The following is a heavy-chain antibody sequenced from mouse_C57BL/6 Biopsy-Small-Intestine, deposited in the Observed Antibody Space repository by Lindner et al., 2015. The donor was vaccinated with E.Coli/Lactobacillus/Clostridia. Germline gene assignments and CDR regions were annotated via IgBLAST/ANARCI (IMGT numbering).Heavy chain of an antibody. Sequence: VQLQESGAELVRSGASVKLSCTASGFNIKDDYMHWVKQRPEQGLEWIGWIDPENGDTEYASKFQGKATITADTSSNTAYLQLSSLTSEDTAVYYCTTIYYGSSYGGYFDVWGTGTTVTVSS. V-gene: IGHV14-4*01. D-gene: IGHD1-1*01. CDR2: IDPENGDT. CDR3: TTIYYGSSYGGYFDV. J-gene: IGHJ1*03. CDR1: GFNIKDDY.